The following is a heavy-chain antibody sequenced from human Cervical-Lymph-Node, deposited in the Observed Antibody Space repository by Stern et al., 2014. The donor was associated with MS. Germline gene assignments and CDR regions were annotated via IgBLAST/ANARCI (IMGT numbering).Heavy chain of an antibody. V-gene: IGHV3-23*04. D-gene: IGHD3-22*01. Sequence: EVQLEESGGELVQPGGSLKLSCEASGFTFNNYAINWVRQAPGKGLEWVSTISGSGSSIYYAYSVKGRFTISRDNSENTLYLQMHSLRAEDTAIYYCAKQCFDSSGYSYYYGMDVWGQGTTVTVSS. CDR1: GFTFNNYA. CDR3: AKQCFDSSGYSYYYGMDV. J-gene: IGHJ6*02. CDR2: ISGSGSSI.